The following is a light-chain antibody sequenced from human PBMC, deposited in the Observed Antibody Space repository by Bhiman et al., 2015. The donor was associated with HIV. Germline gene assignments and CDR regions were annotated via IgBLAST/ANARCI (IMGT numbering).Light chain of an antibody. V-gene: IGLV3-19*01. CDR1: SLRNYY. CDR2: DKN. Sequence: SSELTQDPAMSVALGQTVRITCQGDSLRNYYASWYQQKPGQAPVLVMYDKNNRPSGIPDRFSASSSGNTASLTITGSQAEDEADYYCNSRDSSGNHVVFGGGTKLTVL. CDR3: NSRDSSGNHVV. J-gene: IGLJ2*01.